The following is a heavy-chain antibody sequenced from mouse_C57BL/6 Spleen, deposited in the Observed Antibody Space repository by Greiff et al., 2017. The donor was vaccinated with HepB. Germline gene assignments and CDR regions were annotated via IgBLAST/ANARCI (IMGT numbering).Heavy chain of an antibody. V-gene: IGHV1-15*01. J-gene: IGHJ1*03. CDR1: GYTFTDYE. Sequence: QVQLQQSGAELVRPGASVTLSCKASGYTFTDYEMHWVKQTPVHGLEWIGAIDPETGGTAYNQKFKGKAILTADKSSSTAYMELRSLTSEDSAVYYCTRKILLHWYFDVWGTGTTVTVSS. CDR2: IDPETGGT. CDR3: TRKILLHWYFDV. D-gene: IGHD1-1*01.